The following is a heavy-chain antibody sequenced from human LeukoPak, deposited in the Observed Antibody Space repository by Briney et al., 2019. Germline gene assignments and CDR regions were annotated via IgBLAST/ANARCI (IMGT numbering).Heavy chain of an antibody. CDR3: ARDNRLVYAIEYYMDV. D-gene: IGHD2-8*01. CDR2: IWYDGSNK. CDR1: GFTFSSYG. V-gene: IGHV3-33*01. Sequence: GGPLRLSCAASGFTFSSYGMHWVRQAPGKGLEWVAVIWYDGSNKYYADSVKGRFTISRDNSNNTLYLQMNSLRAEDTAVYYCARDNRLVYAIEYYMDVWGKGTTVTVSS. J-gene: IGHJ6*03.